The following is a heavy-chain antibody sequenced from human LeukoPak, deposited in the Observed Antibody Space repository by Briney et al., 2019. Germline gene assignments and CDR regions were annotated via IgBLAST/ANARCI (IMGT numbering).Heavy chain of an antibody. CDR2: IYYSGST. V-gene: IGHV4-59*08. J-gene: IGHJ4*02. Sequence: SETVSLTCTVSGGPISSYYWSWIRQPPGKGLEGIGYIYYSGSTNYNPSLKSRVTISVDTSKNQFSLKLSSVTAADTAVYYCARHGWAVAGTGVWCFDYWGQGTLVTVSS. CDR1: GGPISSYY. CDR3: ARHGWAVAGTGVWCFDY. D-gene: IGHD6-19*01.